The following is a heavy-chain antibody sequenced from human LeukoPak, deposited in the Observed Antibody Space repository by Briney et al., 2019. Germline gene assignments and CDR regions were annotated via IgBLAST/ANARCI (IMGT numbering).Heavy chain of an antibody. D-gene: IGHD3-10*01. CDR1: GFTFSSYS. V-gene: IGHV3-48*04. CDR3: ARGEYGSGSYHIDY. CDR2: ISSSSSTI. J-gene: IGHJ4*02. Sequence: AGGSLRLSCAASGFTFSSYSMNWVRQAPGKGLEWVSYISSSSSTIYYADSVKGRFTISRDNAKSSLYLQMNSLRAEDTAVYYCARGEYGSGSYHIDYWGQGTLVTVSS.